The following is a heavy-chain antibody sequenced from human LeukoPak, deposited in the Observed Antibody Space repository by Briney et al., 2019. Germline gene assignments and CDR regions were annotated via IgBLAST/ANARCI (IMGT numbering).Heavy chain of an antibody. CDR3: ARVWYSSSWYSLHHTYNWFDP. J-gene: IGHJ5*02. V-gene: IGHV4-38-2*02. CDR2: IYQSGST. CDR1: RYSISSGYY. D-gene: IGHD6-13*01. Sequence: PSETLSLTCTVSRYSISSGYYWAWIRQPPGKGLEWIGSIYQSGSTYYNPSLKSRLTISVDTSKNQFSLNLNSVTAADTAVYYCARVWYSSSWYSLHHTYNWFDPWGQGTLVTVSS.